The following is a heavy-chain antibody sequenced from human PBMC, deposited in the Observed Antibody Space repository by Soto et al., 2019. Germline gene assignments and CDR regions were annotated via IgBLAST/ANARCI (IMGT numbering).Heavy chain of an antibody. J-gene: IGHJ4*02. CDR3: ARDRSLRFLEWLSDY. V-gene: IGHV1-18*01. D-gene: IGHD3-3*01. CDR1: GYTFTSYG. Sequence: QVQLVQSGAEVKKPGASVKVSCKASGYTFTSYGISWVRQAPGQGLEGMGWISAYNGNTNYAQKLQGRVTMTTDTSTSTAYMELRSLRSDDTAVYYCARDRSLRFLEWLSDYWGQGTLVTVSS. CDR2: ISAYNGNT.